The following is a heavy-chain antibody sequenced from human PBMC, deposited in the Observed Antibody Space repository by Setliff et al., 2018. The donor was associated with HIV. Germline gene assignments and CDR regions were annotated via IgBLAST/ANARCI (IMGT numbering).Heavy chain of an antibody. CDR1: GYTFTNFG. CDR2: ISPYNGNT. V-gene: IGHV1-18*01. J-gene: IGHJ5*02. Sequence: GASVKVSCKASGYTFTNFGITWVRQAPGQGLEWMGWISPYNGNTNYAPELHGRVTMTTDTSTSTAALELRSLRSDDTAGYYCARDVTIFGVANAPWGQGTLVTVAS. CDR3: ARDVTIFGVANAP. D-gene: IGHD3-3*01.